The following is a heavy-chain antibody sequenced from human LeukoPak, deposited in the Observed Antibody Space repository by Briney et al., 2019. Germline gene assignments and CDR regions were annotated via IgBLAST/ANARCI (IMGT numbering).Heavy chain of an antibody. Sequence: GGSLRLSCAASGFTFSSYGMHWVRQAPGKGLEWVAFIRYDGSNKYYADSVKGRFTISRDNSKNTLYLQMNSLRAEDTAVYYCAKVPYDYYDSSGYGGYFDYWGQGTLVTVSS. J-gene: IGHJ4*02. CDR2: IRYDGSNK. D-gene: IGHD3-22*01. CDR3: AKVPYDYYDSSGYGGYFDY. CDR1: GFTFSSYG. V-gene: IGHV3-30*02.